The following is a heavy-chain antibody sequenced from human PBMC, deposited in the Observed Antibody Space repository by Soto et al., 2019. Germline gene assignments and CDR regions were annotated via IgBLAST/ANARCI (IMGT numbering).Heavy chain of an antibody. J-gene: IGHJ4*02. CDR3: AREGGVWGSFRYFDY. D-gene: IGHD3-16*02. V-gene: IGHV1-18*04. CDR2: ISPYNGNT. CDR1: GYTFSSYV. Sequence: QVQLVQSGVEVQKPGASVKVSCKASGYTFSSYVINWLRQAPGQVLEWMGWISPYNGNTNYGQNLQGRVTMTTDTSTSIVDMELRSLISDDTAVYYCAREGGVWGSFRYFDYWGQGTLVPVSP.